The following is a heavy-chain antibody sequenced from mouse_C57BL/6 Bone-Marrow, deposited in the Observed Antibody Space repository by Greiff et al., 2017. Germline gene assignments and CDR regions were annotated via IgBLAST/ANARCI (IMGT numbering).Heavy chain of an antibody. CDR1: GFNIKDDY. D-gene: IGHD2-2*01. CDR2: IDPENGDT. J-gene: IGHJ1*03. CDR3: TFYGYSHWYFDV. Sequence: VQLQQSGAELVRPGASVKLSCTASGFNIKDDYMHWVKQRPEQGLEWIGWIDPENGDTEYASKFQGKATITADTSSNTAYLQLSSLTSDDTAVYCCTFYGYSHWYFDVWGTGTTVTVS. V-gene: IGHV14-4*01.